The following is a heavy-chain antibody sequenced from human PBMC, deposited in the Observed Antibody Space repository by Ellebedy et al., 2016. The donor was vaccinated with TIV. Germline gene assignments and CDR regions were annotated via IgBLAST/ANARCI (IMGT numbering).Heavy chain of an antibody. CDR3: AKPPTRCSSTSCYAVAFR. Sequence: GGSLRLSXAASGFTFSSYSMNWVRQAPGKGLEWVSSISSSSSYIYYADSVKGRFTISRDNAKNSLYLQMNSLRAEDTAVYYCAKPPTRCSSTSCYAVAFRWGQGTLVTVSS. CDR1: GFTFSSYS. V-gene: IGHV3-21*01. CDR2: ISSSSSYI. J-gene: IGHJ4*02. D-gene: IGHD2-2*01.